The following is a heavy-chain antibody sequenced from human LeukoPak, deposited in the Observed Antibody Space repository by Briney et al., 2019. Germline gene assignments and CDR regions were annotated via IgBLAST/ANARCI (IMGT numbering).Heavy chain of an antibody. CDR1: GGTFSSYA. Sequence: SVKVSCKASGGTFSSYAISWVRQAPGQGLEWMGRIIPILGIANYAQKLQGRVTMTTDTSTSTAYMELRSLRSDDTAVYYCARGDGYNYGYWGQGTLVTVSS. CDR3: ARGDGYNYGY. D-gene: IGHD5-12*01. J-gene: IGHJ4*02. CDR2: IIPILGIA. V-gene: IGHV1-69*04.